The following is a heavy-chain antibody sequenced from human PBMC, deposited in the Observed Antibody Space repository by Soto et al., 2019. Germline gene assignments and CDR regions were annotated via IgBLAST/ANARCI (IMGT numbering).Heavy chain of an antibody. CDR1: GFTFSVFA. V-gene: IGHV3-23*01. J-gene: IGHJ3*01. Sequence: EEQLLESGGGLVQRGGSLRLSCAASGFTFSVFAMRWVRQAPGKGLELVSTISGRGENTYYADSVKGRFTISRDNSKNTLSLQMNSLRGEDTAVYYCAKDRGTGDYGVNAVELWGQGTMVTVSS. CDR2: ISGRGENT. CDR3: AKDRGTGDYGVNAVEL. D-gene: IGHD7-27*01.